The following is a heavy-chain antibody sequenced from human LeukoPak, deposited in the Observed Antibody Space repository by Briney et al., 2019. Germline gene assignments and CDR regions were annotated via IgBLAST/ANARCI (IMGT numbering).Heavy chain of an antibody. V-gene: IGHV4-59*01. CDR3: ARRSYYGSGSFDY. CDR1: GGSISSYY. D-gene: IGHD3-10*01. J-gene: IGHJ4*02. CDR2: IYYSGST. Sequence: PSETLSLTCTVSGGSISSYYWSWIRQPPGKGLEWIGYIYYSGSTNYNPSLKSRVTISVDTSKNQFSLKLSSVTAADTAVYYCARRSYYGSGSFDYRGQGTLVTVSS.